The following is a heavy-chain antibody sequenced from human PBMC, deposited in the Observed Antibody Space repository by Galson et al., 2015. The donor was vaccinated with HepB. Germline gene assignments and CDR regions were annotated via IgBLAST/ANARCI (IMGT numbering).Heavy chain of an antibody. CDR1: GFTFNIYA. CDR3: AKDACTTTTCAVGNPDVFEI. V-gene: IGHV3-23*01. D-gene: IGHD2-2*01. Sequence: SLRLSCAASGFTFNIYAMSWVRQAPGKGPEWVSAISGSGVDTHYADSVKGRFTISRDNSKNTLYLQMNSLRAEDTAVYFCAKDACTTTTCAVGNPDVFEIWGQGTIVTVSS. J-gene: IGHJ3*02. CDR2: ISGSGVDT.